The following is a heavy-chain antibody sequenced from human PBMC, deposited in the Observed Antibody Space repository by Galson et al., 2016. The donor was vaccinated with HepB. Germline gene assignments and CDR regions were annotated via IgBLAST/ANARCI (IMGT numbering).Heavy chain of an antibody. V-gene: IGHV6-1*01. D-gene: IGHD4-17*01. Sequence: CAISVDSVSSNNAAWSWVRQSPSRGLEWLGRTYNRFKWHNDYAESVRSRITIPQDTSLNQFTLLLNSVTPEDSAVHFCASDHGDYTRRHRRQQYYYGMDVWHQGSTDTVSS. CDR3: ASDHGDYTRRHRRQQYYYGMDV. J-gene: IGHJ6*02. CDR2: TYNRFKWHN. CDR1: VDSVSSNNAA.